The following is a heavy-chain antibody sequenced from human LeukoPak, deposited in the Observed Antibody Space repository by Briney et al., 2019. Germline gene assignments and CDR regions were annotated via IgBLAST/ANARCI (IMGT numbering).Heavy chain of an antibody. CDR3: AADPSGDYVNYMDV. V-gene: IGHV1-58*02. CDR2: IVVGSGNT. Sequence: SVKVSCKASGFTFTSSAMQWARQARGQRLEWIGWIVVGSGNTNYAQKFQERVTITRDMSTSTAYMELSSLRSEDTAVYYCAADPSGDYVNYMDVWGKGTTVTVSS. CDR1: GFTFTSSA. J-gene: IGHJ6*03. D-gene: IGHD4-17*01.